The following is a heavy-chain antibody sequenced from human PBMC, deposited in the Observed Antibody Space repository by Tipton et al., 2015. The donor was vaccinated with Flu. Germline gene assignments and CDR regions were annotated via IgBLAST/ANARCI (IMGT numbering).Heavy chain of an antibody. V-gene: IGHV4-4*07. CDR1: GGSLSSYY. D-gene: IGHD3-10*01. Sequence: TLSLTCTVSGGSLSSYYWSWIRQPAGKGLEWIGRMYTSGSTNYNPSLKIRLTMSVDASKQQFSLKLSSVTAADTAVYYCARGSGSGTFMIFDLWGQGTLVTVSS. CDR3: ARGSGSGTFMIFDL. CDR2: MYTSGST. J-gene: IGHJ4*02.